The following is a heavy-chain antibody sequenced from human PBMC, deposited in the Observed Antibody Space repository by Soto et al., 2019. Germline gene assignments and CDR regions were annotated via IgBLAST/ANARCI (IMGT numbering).Heavy chain of an antibody. CDR2: ISGSGGVT. Sequence: GGSLRLSCASSGFTFISNAMSWVRQAPGEGLEWVSHISGSGGVTYYADSVKGRFTISRDNSKNTLNLEMNRLRVEDTAVYYCAREGVYSDYGDAFDIWGQGTMVTVSS. J-gene: IGHJ3*02. CDR1: GFTFISNA. V-gene: IGHV3-23*01. CDR3: AREGVYSDYGDAFDI. D-gene: IGHD5-12*01.